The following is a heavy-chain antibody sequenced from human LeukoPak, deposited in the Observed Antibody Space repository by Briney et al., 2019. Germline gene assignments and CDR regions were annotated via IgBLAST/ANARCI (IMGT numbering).Heavy chain of an antibody. CDR2: INPNSGGT. D-gene: IGHD6-19*01. J-gene: IGHJ4*02. CDR3: ARTRGPVAGYYYFDY. Sequence: ASVKVSCKASGYTFTGYYMHWVRQAPGQGLEWMGWINPNSGGTNYAQKFQGRVTMTRDTSISTAYMELSRLRSDDTAVYYCARTRGPVAGYYYFDYWGQGTLVTVSS. V-gene: IGHV1-2*02. CDR1: GYTFTGYY.